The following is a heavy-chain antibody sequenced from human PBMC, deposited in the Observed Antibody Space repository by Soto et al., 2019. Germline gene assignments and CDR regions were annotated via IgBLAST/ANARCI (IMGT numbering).Heavy chain of an antibody. D-gene: IGHD5-12*01. V-gene: IGHV3-30*18. CDR1: GFTFRYYG. Sequence: PGESLKISCAASGFTFRYYGMHWVRQAPGKGLAWVAFISFDGSNQNYEDSVKGRFTVSRDNSNSTMSLQMDSLRPEDTAVYYCAKEVFTWYDYKSFHYHVVDVWGPGTTVTVSS. J-gene: IGHJ6*02. CDR2: ISFDGSNQ. CDR3: AKEVFTWYDYKSFHYHVVDV.